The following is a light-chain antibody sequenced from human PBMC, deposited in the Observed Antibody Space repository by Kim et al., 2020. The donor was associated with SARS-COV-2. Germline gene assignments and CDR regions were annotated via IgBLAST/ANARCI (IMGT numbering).Light chain of an antibody. Sequence: RQKVRITCQGDSLSSYYARWYQQQPGHVPVLVIYGKNNRPSGIPDRFSGSSSGNTASLTITGAQAEDEADYYCNSRDSSGNHWVFGGGTQLTVL. J-gene: IGLJ3*02. V-gene: IGLV3-19*01. CDR3: NSRDSSGNHWV. CDR1: SLSSYY. CDR2: GKN.